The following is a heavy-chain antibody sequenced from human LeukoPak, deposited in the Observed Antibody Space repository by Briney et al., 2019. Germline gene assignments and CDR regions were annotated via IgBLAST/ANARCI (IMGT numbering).Heavy chain of an antibody. J-gene: IGHJ6*04. CDR3: ARERDILVVPAAMSYYYYGMDV. Sequence: ASVKVSCKASGYTFTSYGISWVRQAPGQGLEWMGWISAYNGNTNYAQKLQGRVPMTTDTSTSTAYMGLRSLRSDDTAVYYCARERDILVVPAAMSYYYYGMDVWGKGTTVTVSS. CDR2: ISAYNGNT. V-gene: IGHV1-18*04. D-gene: IGHD2-2*01. CDR1: GYTFTSYG.